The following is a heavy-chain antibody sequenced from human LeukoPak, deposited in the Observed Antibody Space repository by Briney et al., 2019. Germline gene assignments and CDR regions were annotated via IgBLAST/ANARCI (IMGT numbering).Heavy chain of an antibody. D-gene: IGHD6-6*01. V-gene: IGHV4-39*07. CDR3: ARGRWWFAGRPPHYMDV. Sequence: PSETLSLTCTVSGDSISSRSYYWDWIRQPPGGGLEWLGSIFYRGSTYYTPSLKSRVTISIDTSKNQFSLKLSSVTAADTAVYYCARGRWWFAGRPPHYMDVWGKGTTVTVSS. J-gene: IGHJ6*03. CDR1: GDSISSRSYY. CDR2: IFYRGST.